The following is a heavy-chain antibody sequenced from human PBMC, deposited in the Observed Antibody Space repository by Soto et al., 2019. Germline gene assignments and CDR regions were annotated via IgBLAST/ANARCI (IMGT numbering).Heavy chain of an antibody. V-gene: IGHV3-30-3*01. J-gene: IGHJ4*02. Sequence: GGSLRLSCAASGFTFSSYAMHWVRQAPGKGLEWVAVISYDGSNKYYADSVKGRFTISRDNSKNTLYLQMNSLRAEDTAVYYCARVLDEARYGDLPPPHYWGQGTLVTVSS. CDR2: ISYDGSNK. D-gene: IGHD4-17*01. CDR1: GFTFSSYA. CDR3: ARVLDEARYGDLPPPHY.